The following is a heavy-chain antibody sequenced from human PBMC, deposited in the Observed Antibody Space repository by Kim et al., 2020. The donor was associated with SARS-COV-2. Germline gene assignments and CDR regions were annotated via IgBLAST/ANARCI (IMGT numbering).Heavy chain of an antibody. V-gene: IGHV3-66*02. CDR1: GFTVSSNY. D-gene: IGHD4-17*01. CDR3: ARYYGDYGGAYYYYYGMDV. CDR2: IYSGGST. Sequence: GGSLRLSCAASGFTVSSNYMSWVRQAPGKGLEWVSVIYSGGSTYYADSVKGRFTISRDNSKNTLYLQMNSLRAEDTAVYYCARYYGDYGGAYYYYYGMDVWGQGTTVTVSS. J-gene: IGHJ6*02.